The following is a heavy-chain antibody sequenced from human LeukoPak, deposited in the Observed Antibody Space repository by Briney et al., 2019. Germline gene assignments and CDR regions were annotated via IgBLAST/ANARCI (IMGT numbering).Heavy chain of an antibody. J-gene: IGHJ6*02. V-gene: IGHV3-23*01. CDR1: GFTFSSYA. CDR3: AKVAVTTPAALYYYYGMDV. D-gene: IGHD4-17*01. CDR2: ISGSGGST. Sequence: GGSLRLSCAASGFTFSSYAMSWVRQAPGKGLEWVSAISGSGGSTYYADSVKGRFTISRGNSKNTLYLQMNSLRAEDTAVYYCAKVAVTTPAALYYYYGMDVWGQGTTVTVSS.